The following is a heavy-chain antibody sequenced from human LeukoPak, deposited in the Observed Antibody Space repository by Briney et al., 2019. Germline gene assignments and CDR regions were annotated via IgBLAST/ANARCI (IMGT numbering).Heavy chain of an antibody. J-gene: IGHJ5*02. CDR1: GGSISSGGYS. D-gene: IGHD3-22*01. CDR3: ARADSSGYYGWFDP. Sequence: SETLSLTCAVSGGSISSGGYSWSWIRQPPGKGLEWIVYIYHSGSTYYNPSLKSRVTISVDRPKNQFSLKLSSVTAADTAVYYCARADSSGYYGWFDPWGQGTLVTVSS. CDR2: IYHSGST. V-gene: IGHV4-30-2*01.